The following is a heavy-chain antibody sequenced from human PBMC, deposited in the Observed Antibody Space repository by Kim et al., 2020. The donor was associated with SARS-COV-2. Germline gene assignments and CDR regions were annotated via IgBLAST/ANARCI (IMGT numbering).Heavy chain of an antibody. Sequence: SVKVSCKASGGTFSSYAISWVRQAPGQGLEWMGGIIPIFGTANYAQKFQGRVTITADESTSTAYMELSSLRSEDTAVYYCARDTTDTELDHAFGIWGQGTMVTVSS. V-gene: IGHV1-69*13. CDR1: GGTFSSYA. J-gene: IGHJ3*02. CDR2: IIPIFGTA. CDR3: ARDTTDTELDHAFGI. D-gene: IGHD5-18*01.